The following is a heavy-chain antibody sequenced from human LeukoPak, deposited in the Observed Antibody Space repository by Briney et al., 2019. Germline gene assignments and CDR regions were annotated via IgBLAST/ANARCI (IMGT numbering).Heavy chain of an antibody. CDR2: ISGSGGST. J-gene: IGHJ4*02. Sequence: GGSLRLSCAASGFTFSSYAMSWVRQAPGKGLEWVSAISGSGGSTYYADSVKGRFTISRDNSKNTLYLQMNSLRAEDTAAYYCAKDAYYYGSGRSPFDYWGQGTLVTVSS. D-gene: IGHD3-10*01. CDR3: AKDAYYYGSGRSPFDY. CDR1: GFTFSSYA. V-gene: IGHV3-23*01.